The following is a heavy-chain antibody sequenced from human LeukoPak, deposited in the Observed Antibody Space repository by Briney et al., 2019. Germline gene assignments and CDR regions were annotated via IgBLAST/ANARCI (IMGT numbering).Heavy chain of an antibody. Sequence: ASVRVSCKASGYTFTSYDINWVRQDTGKGLEWMGWKNPNSGNTGYAQKFQGRVTMTRNNSISTAYMELSSLRSEDTAVYYCARRFLTRRYNWFEPWGQGTLVTVSS. V-gene: IGHV1-8*01. CDR3: ARRFLTRRYNWFEP. J-gene: IGHJ5*02. D-gene: IGHD3-9*01. CDR1: GYTFTSYD. CDR2: KNPNSGNT.